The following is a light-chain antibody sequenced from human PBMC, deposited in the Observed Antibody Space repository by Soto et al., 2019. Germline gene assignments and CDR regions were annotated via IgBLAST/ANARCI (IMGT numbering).Light chain of an antibody. CDR2: EVS. CDR3: SSYTSSSTLYV. V-gene: IGLV2-14*01. Sequence: QSVLTQPASVSGSPGQSITISCAGTSSDVGGYNYVSWYQQHPGKAPKLMIYEVSNRPSGVSNRFSGSKSGNTASLTISGLQAEDAADSYCSSYTSSSTLYVFGNGTTVTV. J-gene: IGLJ1*01. CDR1: SSDVGGYNY.